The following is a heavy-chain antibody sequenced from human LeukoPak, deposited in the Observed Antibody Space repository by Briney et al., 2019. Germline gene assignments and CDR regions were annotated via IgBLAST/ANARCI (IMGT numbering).Heavy chain of an antibody. CDR1: GYTFTGYY. CDR2: INPNSGGT. J-gene: IGHJ6*03. Sequence: GASVKVSCKASGYTFTGYYMHWVRQAPGQGLEWMGWINPNSGGTNYAQKFQGRVTMTRDTSISTAYMELSRLRSDDTAVYYCARDRGLGSGSSYYYYYYMDVWGKGTTVTISS. D-gene: IGHD3-10*01. V-gene: IGHV1-2*02. CDR3: ARDRGLGSGSSYYYYYYMDV.